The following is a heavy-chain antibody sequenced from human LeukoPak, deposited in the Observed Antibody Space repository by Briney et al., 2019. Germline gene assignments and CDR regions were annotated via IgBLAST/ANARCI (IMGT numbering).Heavy chain of an antibody. CDR1: GDSLSSNSAA. CDR2: TYYRSKWHN. Sequence: SQTLSLTCAISGDSLSSNSAAWNWIRQSPSRGLGWLGRTYYRSKWHNDYTLSVKSRITINPDTSKNQFSLQLNSVTPEDMAVYYCARSAGHFDYWGQGPLVTVS. V-gene: IGHV6-1*01. CDR3: ARSAGHFDY. J-gene: IGHJ4*02.